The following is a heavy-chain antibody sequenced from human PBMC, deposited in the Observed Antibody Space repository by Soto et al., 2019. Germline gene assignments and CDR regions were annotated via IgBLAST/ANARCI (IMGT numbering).Heavy chain of an antibody. D-gene: IGHD3-10*01. CDR1: GGSISSGGYY. V-gene: IGHV4-31*03. Sequence: SETLSLTCTVSGGSISSGGYYWSWIRQHPGKGLEWIGYIYYSGSTYYNPSLKSRVTISVDTSKNQFSLKLSSVTAADTAVYYCARSAAPRVRGVKRYNWFDPWGQGTLVTVS. CDR2: IYYSGST. CDR3: ARSAAPRVRGVKRYNWFDP. J-gene: IGHJ5*02.